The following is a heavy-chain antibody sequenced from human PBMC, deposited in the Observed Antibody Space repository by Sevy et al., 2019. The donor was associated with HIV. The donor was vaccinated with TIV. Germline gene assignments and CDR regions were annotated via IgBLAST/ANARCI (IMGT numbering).Heavy chain of an antibody. CDR3: AREGCTVPYDY. Sequence: GGSLRLSCAASGFTFSIYTMSWVRQAPGKGLEWVSTFCFGGSTINYADSVKGRFTISRDNSKNTQYLQMNSLRADDTAVYYCAREGCTVPYDYWGQGTLVTVSS. CDR2: FCFGGSTI. D-gene: IGHD2-8*02. CDR1: GFTFSIYT. J-gene: IGHJ4*02. V-gene: IGHV3-23*01.